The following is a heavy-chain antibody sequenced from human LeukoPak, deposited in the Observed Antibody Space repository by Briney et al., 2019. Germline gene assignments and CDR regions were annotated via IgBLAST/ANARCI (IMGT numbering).Heavy chain of an antibody. Sequence: SETLSLTCAVYGGSFSGYYWSWIRQPPGKGLEWIGEINHSGSTNYNPSLKSRVTISVDTSKNQFSLKLSSVTAADTAVYYCARHGGSNHYYHSNRGNRIDYWGQGTLVTVSS. CDR3: ARHGGSNHYYHSNRGNRIDY. V-gene: IGHV4-34*01. CDR1: GGSFSGYY. CDR2: INHSGST. J-gene: IGHJ4*02. D-gene: IGHD3-22*01.